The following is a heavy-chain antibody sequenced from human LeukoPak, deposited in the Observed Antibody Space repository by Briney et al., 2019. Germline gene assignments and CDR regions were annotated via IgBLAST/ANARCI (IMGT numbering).Heavy chain of an antibody. CDR1: GCSISSSSDY. Sequence: PSETLSLTCTVSGCSISSSSDYWGWIRQPPGKGLEWIGSIYYSGSTNYNPSLKSRVTISVDTSKNQFSLKLSSVTAADTAVYYCARGEGIAVRWGQGTLVTVSS. CDR3: ARGEGIAVR. V-gene: IGHV4-39*07. D-gene: IGHD6-19*01. J-gene: IGHJ4*02. CDR2: IYYSGST.